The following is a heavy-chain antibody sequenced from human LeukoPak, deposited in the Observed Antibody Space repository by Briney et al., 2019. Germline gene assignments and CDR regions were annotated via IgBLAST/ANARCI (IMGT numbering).Heavy chain of an antibody. CDR1: GFTFGDYA. CDR3: AKDISFGGSSGYVDY. D-gene: IGHD3-22*01. J-gene: IGHJ4*02. V-gene: IGHV3-9*01. Sequence: PGGSLRLSCAASGFTFGDYAMHWVRHAPGKGLEWVSGISWNSGSIGYADSVKGRFTISRDNAKNSLYLQMNSLRAEDTALYYCAKDISFGGSSGYVDYWGQGTLVTVSS. CDR2: ISWNSGSI.